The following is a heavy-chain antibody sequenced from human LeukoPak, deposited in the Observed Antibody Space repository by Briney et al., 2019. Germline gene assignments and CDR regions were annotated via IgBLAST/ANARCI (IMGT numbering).Heavy chain of an antibody. D-gene: IGHD4-11*01. J-gene: IGHJ6*02. CDR3: ARDYKDYYYGMDV. Sequence: SETLSLTCAVYGGSFSGYYWSWIRQPPGKGLEWIGEINHSGSTNYNPSLKSRVTISVDTSKNQFSLKLSSVTAADTAVYYCARDYKDYYYGMDVWGQGTTVTVSS. V-gene: IGHV4-34*01. CDR2: INHSGST. CDR1: GGSFSGYY.